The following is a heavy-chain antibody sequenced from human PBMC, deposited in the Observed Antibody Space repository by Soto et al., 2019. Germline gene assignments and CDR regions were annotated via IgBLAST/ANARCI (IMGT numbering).Heavy chain of an antibody. J-gene: IGHJ4*02. D-gene: IGHD6-19*01. Sequence: ASVKVSCKASGYTFTTYAMHWVRQAPGQRLEWMGWINAGNGNTKYSQKFQGRVTITRDTSASTAYMELSSLRSEDTAVYYCASSLAVALPAPYWGQRTLVTVSS. V-gene: IGHV1-3*01. CDR1: GYTFTTYA. CDR2: INAGNGNT. CDR3: ASSLAVALPAPY.